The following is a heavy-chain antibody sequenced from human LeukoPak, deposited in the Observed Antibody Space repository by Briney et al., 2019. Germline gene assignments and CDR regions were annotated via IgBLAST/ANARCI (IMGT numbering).Heavy chain of an antibody. D-gene: IGHD2-21*02. CDR3: ARDQGCGGDCYPLRNWFDP. V-gene: IGHV4-39*07. CDR1: GDSITTNAYY. CDR2: IYYVGVA. J-gene: IGHJ5*02. Sequence: SETLSLTCSVSGDSITTNAYYWAWIRQPPGKGLEWIGSIYYVGVAYYNPSLKSRVTLSVDTSKNQFFLEVTSVAAADTAFYFCARDQGCGGDCYPLRNWFDPWGQGTLVTVSS.